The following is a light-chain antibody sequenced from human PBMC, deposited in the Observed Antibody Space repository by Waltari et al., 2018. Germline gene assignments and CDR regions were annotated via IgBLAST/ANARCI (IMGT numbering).Light chain of an antibody. Sequence: DIQMTQSPSTLSASVGDRVTIPCRARQNISPWLAWHQQKPGKAPRLLNYKTSTLERGVPSRFSGSGSGTEFTLTISSLQPEDFATYYCQRYKTSFRTFGQGTRVEIK. V-gene: IGKV1-5*03. CDR2: KTS. CDR1: QNISPW. CDR3: QRYKTSFRT. J-gene: IGKJ1*01.